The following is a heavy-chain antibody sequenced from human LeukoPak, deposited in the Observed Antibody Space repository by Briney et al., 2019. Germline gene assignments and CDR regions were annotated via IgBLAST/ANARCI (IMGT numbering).Heavy chain of an antibody. CDR1: GGTFSSYA. D-gene: IGHD2-2*01. V-gene: IGHV1-69*13. Sequence: GASAKFSCKASGGTFSSYAISWVRQAPGQGLEWMGGIIPIFGTANYAQKFQGRVTITADESTSTAYMELSSLRSEDTAVYYCARDVVPAAIVSWFDPWGQGTLVTVSS. CDR3: ARDVVPAAIVSWFDP. CDR2: IIPIFGTA. J-gene: IGHJ5*02.